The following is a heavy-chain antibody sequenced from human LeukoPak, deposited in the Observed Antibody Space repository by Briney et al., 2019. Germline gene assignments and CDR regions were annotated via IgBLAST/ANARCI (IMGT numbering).Heavy chain of an antibody. Sequence: GGSLRLSCAASEFTFSRYAMSWVRQAPGKGLEWVSTISGTGGSTYYADSVKGRFTISRDNSKNTMYLQMNSLRAEDTAVYYCAKFQANYYDSSGYGCFDYWGQGTLVTVSS. J-gene: IGHJ4*02. CDR3: AKFQANYYDSSGYGCFDY. V-gene: IGHV3-23*01. CDR1: EFTFSRYA. CDR2: ISGTGGST. D-gene: IGHD3-22*01.